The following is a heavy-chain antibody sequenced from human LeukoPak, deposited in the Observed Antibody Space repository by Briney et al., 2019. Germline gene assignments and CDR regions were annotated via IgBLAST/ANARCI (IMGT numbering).Heavy chain of an antibody. D-gene: IGHD3-22*01. CDR2: ISYDGSNK. CDR3: ANGCDSSGYCWRVDY. V-gene: IGHV3-30*18. Sequence: GRSLRLSCAASGFTFSSYGMHWVHQPPGKGLEWVAVISYDGSNKYYADSVKGQFTISRDKSKNTLYLQMNSLRAEDTAVYYCANGCDSSGYCWRVDYWGQGTLVTVSS. J-gene: IGHJ4*02. CDR1: GFTFSSYG.